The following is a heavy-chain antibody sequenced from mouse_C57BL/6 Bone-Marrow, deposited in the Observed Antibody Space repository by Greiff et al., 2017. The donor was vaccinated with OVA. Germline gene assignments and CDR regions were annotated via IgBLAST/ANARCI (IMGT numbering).Heavy chain of an antibody. CDR2: LGPGSGST. CDR1: GYTFTDYY. CDR3: ARRGYFYFDY. D-gene: IGHD2-14*01. Sequence: QVQLQQSGAELVKPGASVKISCKAFGYTFTDYYINWVKQRPGPGLEWIGKLGPGSGSTYYNEKFQGKATLTADKSSSTAYMQLSSLTSEDSAVYFCARRGYFYFDYWGQGTTLTVSS. J-gene: IGHJ2*01. V-gene: IGHV1-77*01.